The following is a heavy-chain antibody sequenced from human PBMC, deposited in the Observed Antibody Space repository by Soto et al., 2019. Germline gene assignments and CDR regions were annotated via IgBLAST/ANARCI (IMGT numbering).Heavy chain of an antibody. J-gene: IGHJ4*02. V-gene: IGHV4-59*01. Sequence: QVQLQESGPGLVKPSETLSLTCTVSGGSISSYYWSWIRQPPGKGLEWIGYIYYSGSTNYNPSLKSRVTISVDTSKNQSSLKLSSVTAADTAVYYCARGWIAVAGLDYWGQGTLVTVSS. D-gene: IGHD6-19*01. CDR2: IYYSGST. CDR1: GGSISSYY. CDR3: ARGWIAVAGLDY.